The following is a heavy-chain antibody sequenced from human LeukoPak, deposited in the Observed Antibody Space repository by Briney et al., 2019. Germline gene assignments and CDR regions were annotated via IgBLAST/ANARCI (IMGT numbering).Heavy chain of an antibody. CDR2: ISPGDSDT. Sequence: GESLKISCKSSGYSFTSYWIAWVRQMPGKGLEWMGIISPGDSDTRYNPSFQGQVTISADKSISTAYLQWSSLKASDTAMYYCARWNYDDSSGYCDYWGQGTLVTVSS. V-gene: IGHV5-51*01. J-gene: IGHJ4*02. CDR3: ARWNYDDSSGYCDY. CDR1: GYSFTSYW. D-gene: IGHD3-22*01.